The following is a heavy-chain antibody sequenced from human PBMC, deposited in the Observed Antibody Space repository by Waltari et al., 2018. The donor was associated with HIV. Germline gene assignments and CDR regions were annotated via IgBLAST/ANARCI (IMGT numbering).Heavy chain of an antibody. V-gene: IGHV4-39*01. CDR2: ISHSGST. Sequence: QLQLQESGPGLVKPSETLSLTCSVSGDSVPSGATSWDWVRPPPGKGLGWVATISHSGSTYYNPSLKSRVSVSVDTSKNQFSLKMRAVTASDTAVYFCARHNLLGRIGRIDPWGQGILVTVSS. CDR3: ARHNLLGRIGRIDP. CDR1: GDSVPSGATS. D-gene: IGHD2-15*01. J-gene: IGHJ5*02.